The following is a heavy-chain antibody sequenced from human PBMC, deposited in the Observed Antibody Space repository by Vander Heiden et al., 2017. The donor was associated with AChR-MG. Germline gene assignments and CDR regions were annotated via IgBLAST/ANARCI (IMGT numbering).Heavy chain of an antibody. CDR2: IRYDGSNK. J-gene: IGHJ4*02. CDR3: AKDRSSGKGDYYFDY. V-gene: IGHV3-30*02. Sequence: QVQLVESGGGVVQPGGSLRLSCAASGFPFSSYGMHWVRQAPGKGLEWVAFIRYDGSNKYYADSVKGRFTISRDNSKNTLYLQMNSLRAEDTAVYYCAKDRSSGKGDYYFDYWGQGTLVTVSS. D-gene: IGHD1-26*01. CDR1: GFPFSSYG.